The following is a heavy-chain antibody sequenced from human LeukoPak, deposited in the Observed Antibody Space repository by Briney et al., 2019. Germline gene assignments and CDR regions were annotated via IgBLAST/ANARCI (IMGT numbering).Heavy chain of an antibody. Sequence: GGSLRLSCAASGFTFSSYSMNWVRQAPGKGLEWVSSISSSSYIYYADSVKGRFTISRDNAKNSLYLQMNGLRAEDTAVYCCARGTHYCSGGSCYSRLFDYWGQGTLVTVSS. J-gene: IGHJ4*02. V-gene: IGHV3-21*01. CDR1: GFTFSSYS. D-gene: IGHD2-15*01. CDR2: ISSSSYI. CDR3: ARGTHYCSGGSCYSRLFDY.